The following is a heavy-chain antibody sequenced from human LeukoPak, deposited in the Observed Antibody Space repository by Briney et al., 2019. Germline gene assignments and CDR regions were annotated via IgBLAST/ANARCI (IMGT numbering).Heavy chain of an antibody. CDR2: IGTAGDT. CDR3: ARERGGSWSYSWGFDY. D-gene: IGHD3-10*01. V-gene: IGHV3-13*01. Sequence: GSLRLSCAASGFPFTDAWMSWVRQAPGNGLEWVSGIGTAGDTYYPGSVRGRFTIYRENAKNSLSLQMNSLRAGDTAVYYCARERGGSWSYSWGFDYWGQGTLVTVSS. J-gene: IGHJ4*02. CDR1: GFPFTDAW.